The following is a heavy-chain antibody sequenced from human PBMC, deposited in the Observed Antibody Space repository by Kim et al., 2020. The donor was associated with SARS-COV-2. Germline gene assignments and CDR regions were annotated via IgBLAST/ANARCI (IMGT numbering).Heavy chain of an antibody. Sequence: GGSLRLSCAASGFTFSSYWMSWVRQAPGKGLEWVANIKQDGSEKYYVDSVKGRFTISRDNAKNSLYLQMNSLRAEDTAVYYCARDWEEYVDIVATIMFDYWGQGTLVTVSS. D-gene: IGHD5-12*01. V-gene: IGHV3-7*03. CDR1: GFTFSSYW. J-gene: IGHJ4*02. CDR2: IKQDGSEK. CDR3: ARDWEEYVDIVATIMFDY.